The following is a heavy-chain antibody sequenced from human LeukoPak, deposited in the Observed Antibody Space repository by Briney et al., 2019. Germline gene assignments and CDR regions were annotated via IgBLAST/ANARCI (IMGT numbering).Heavy chain of an antibody. CDR1: GFSFSSSW. CDR3: ARDRGWQQFDY. CDR2: IKADGSGK. Sequence: GGSLRLSCVASGFSFSSSWMTWVRQAPGMGLERVANIKADGSGKYYVDSVRGRFSISRDNAKNSLYLELNSLRAEDTGVYFCARDRGWQQFDYWGQGTLVTVSS. J-gene: IGHJ4*01. V-gene: IGHV3-7*01. D-gene: IGHD3-10*01.